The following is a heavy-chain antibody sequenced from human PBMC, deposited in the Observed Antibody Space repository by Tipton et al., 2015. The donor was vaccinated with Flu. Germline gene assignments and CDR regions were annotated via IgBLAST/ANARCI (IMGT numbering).Heavy chain of an antibody. Sequence: GSLRLSCAGSGFNVTNYYMSWVRQAPGKGLEWVSVILSGGSTYYAGSVKGRFTISRDISKNVLYLQMKSLRVEDTAVYFCAREVVVRGTPYYFDSWGQGTLVTVSS. D-gene: IGHD2-21*01. V-gene: IGHV3-66*01. CDR3: AREVVVRGTPYYFDS. J-gene: IGHJ4*02. CDR1: GFNVTNYY. CDR2: ILSGGST.